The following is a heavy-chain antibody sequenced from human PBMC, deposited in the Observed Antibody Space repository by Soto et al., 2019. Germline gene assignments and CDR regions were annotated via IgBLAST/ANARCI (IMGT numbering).Heavy chain of an antibody. CDR3: ARVAARSYYYYGMDV. V-gene: IGHV3-33*01. Sequence: QVQLVESGGGVVQPGRSLRLSCAASGFTFSSYGMHWVRQAPGKGLEWVAVIWYDGSNKYYADSVQGRFTISRDNSKNTLYLQMNSLRAEDTAVYYCARVAARSYYYYGMDVWGQGTTVTVSS. CDR1: GFTFSSYG. D-gene: IGHD6-6*01. CDR2: IWYDGSNK. J-gene: IGHJ6*02.